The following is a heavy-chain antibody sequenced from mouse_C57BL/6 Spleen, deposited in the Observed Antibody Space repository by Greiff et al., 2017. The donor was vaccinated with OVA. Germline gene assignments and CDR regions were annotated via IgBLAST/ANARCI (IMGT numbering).Heavy chain of an antibody. CDR3: ARDGYGSTLYYAMDY. D-gene: IGHD1-1*01. Sequence: EVHLVESGGGLVKPGGSLKLSCAASGFTFSSYAMSWVRQTPEKRLEWVATISDGGSYTYYPDNVKGRFTISRDKAKNNLYLQMSHLKSKDTAMYYCARDGYGSTLYYAMDYWGQGTSVTVSS. V-gene: IGHV5-4*01. CDR2: ISDGGSYT. J-gene: IGHJ4*01. CDR1: GFTFSSYA.